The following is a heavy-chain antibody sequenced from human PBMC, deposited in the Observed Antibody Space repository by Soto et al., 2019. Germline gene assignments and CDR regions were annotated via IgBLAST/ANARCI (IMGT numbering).Heavy chain of an antibody. CDR1: GGTFSSYA. Sequence: SVKVSCKASGGTFSSYAISWVRQAPGQGLEWMGGIIPTFGTANYAQKFQGRVTITADESTSTAYMELSSLRSEDTAVYYCARTPGIAVAGTIFDYWGQGTLVTVSS. V-gene: IGHV1-69*13. CDR2: IIPTFGTA. D-gene: IGHD6-19*01. J-gene: IGHJ4*02. CDR3: ARTPGIAVAGTIFDY.